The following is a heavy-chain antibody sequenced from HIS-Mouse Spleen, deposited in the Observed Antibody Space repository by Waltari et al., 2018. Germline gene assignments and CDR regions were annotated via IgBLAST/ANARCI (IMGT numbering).Heavy chain of an antibody. CDR1: GRSISRRRYY. J-gene: IGHJ2*01. D-gene: IGHD6-13*01. Sequence: QLQLQGSGPGLVKPSGTLSPTCPAPGRSISRRRYYGGWIRQPPGKGLEWIGSIYYSGSTYYNPSLKSRVTISVDTSKNQFSLKLSSVTAADTAVYYCAREIPYSSSWYDWYFDLWGRGTLVTVSS. V-gene: IGHV4-39*07. CDR3: AREIPYSSSWYDWYFDL. CDR2: IYYSGST.